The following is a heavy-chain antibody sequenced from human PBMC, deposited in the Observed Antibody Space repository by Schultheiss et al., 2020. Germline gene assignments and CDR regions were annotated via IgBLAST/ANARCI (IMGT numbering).Heavy chain of an antibody. Sequence: ASVKVSCKASGYTFTSYGISWVRQAPGQGLEWMGWISAYNGNTNYAQKLQGRVTMTTDTSTSTAYMELRSLRSDDTAVYYCARVAAGSLLIPEAHDYWGQGTLVTVSS. J-gene: IGHJ4*02. V-gene: IGHV1-18*01. CDR3: ARVAAGSLLIPEAHDY. CDR2: ISAYNGNT. D-gene: IGHD2-15*01. CDR1: GYTFTSYG.